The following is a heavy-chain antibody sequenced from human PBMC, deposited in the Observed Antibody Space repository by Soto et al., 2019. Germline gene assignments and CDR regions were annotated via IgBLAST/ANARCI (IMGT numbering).Heavy chain of an antibody. V-gene: IGHV3-48*02. CDR3: ARSVEGHFDY. D-gene: IGHD6-19*01. J-gene: IGHJ4*02. CDR1: GFPFSIYS. Sequence: EVQLVESGGGLVQPGGSLRLSCAASGFPFSIYSMNWVRQAPGKGLEWFSYITSDTNTIKYADSVKRRFTFSRDNAKNSMYLHMNSLRDEDTAVYFCARSVEGHFDYWGQGTVVTVSS. CDR2: ITSDTNTI.